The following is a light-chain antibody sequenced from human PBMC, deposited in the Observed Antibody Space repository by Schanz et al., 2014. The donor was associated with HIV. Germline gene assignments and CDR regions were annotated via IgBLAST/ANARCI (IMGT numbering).Light chain of an antibody. CDR3: QQTYTTPSIT. J-gene: IGKJ5*01. CDR1: QSISNY. Sequence: DIQMTQSPSSLSASVGDRVTITCRASQSISNYLNWYQQKPGKAPKLLIYAASNLQSGVPLRFNGSGSGTDFTLIISALQPEDFASYYCQQTYTTPSITFGQGTRLEIK. V-gene: IGKV1-39*01. CDR2: AAS.